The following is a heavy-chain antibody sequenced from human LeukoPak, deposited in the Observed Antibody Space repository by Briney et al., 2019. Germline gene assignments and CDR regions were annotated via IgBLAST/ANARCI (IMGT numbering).Heavy chain of an antibody. V-gene: IGHV3-21*01. CDR3: AKDRVVLDAFDI. D-gene: IGHD3-10*01. CDR2: ISSSSSYI. J-gene: IGHJ3*02. Sequence: GGSLRLSCAASGFTFSSYAMSWVRQAPGKGLEWVSSISSSSSYIYYADSVKGRFTISRDNSKNTLYLQMNSLRAEDTAVYYCAKDRVVLDAFDIWGQGTMVTVSS. CDR1: GFTFSSYA.